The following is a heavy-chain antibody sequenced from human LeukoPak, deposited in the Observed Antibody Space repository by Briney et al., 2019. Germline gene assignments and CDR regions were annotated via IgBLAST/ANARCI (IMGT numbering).Heavy chain of an antibody. CDR3: ASHSSSWYEAFDI. J-gene: IGHJ3*02. CDR2: ISGSGGST. V-gene: IGHV3-23*01. D-gene: IGHD6-13*01. CDR1: GFTFSSYA. Sequence: GGSLRLSCAASGFTFSSYAMSWVRQAPGKGLEWVSAISGSGGSTYYADSVKGRFTISGDNSKNTLYLQMNSLRAEDTAVYYCASHSSSWYEAFDIWGQGTMVTVSS.